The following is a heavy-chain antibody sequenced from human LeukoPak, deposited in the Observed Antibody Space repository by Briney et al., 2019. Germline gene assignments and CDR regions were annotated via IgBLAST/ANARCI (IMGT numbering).Heavy chain of an antibody. CDR3: ARVMAVAGREFDY. Sequence: PSQTLSLTCTVSGGSISSGGYYWSWIRQPPGKGLEWIGSIYYSGSTYYNPSLKSRVTISVDTSKNQFSLKLSSVTAADTAVYYCARVMAVAGREFDYWGQGTLVTVSS. D-gene: IGHD6-19*01. CDR2: IYYSGST. J-gene: IGHJ4*02. V-gene: IGHV4-39*07. CDR1: GGSISSGGYY.